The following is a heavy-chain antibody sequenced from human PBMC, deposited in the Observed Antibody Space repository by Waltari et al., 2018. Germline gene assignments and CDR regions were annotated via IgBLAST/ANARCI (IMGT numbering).Heavy chain of an antibody. V-gene: IGHV1-24*01. J-gene: IGHJ4*02. Sequence: QVQLVQSGAEVKKPGASVKVSCKVSGYTLTELSMHWVRQAPGKGLEWMGGFESEDGETIYAKKFQGRVTMTEETSTDTAYMELSSLRSEDTAVYYCATDDLWGGNSGYWGQGTLVTVSS. CDR3: ATDDLWGGNSGY. D-gene: IGHD2-21*02. CDR2: FESEDGET. CDR1: GYTLTELS.